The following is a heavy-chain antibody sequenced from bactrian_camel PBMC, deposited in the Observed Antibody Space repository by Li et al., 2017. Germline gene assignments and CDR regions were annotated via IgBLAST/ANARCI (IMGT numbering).Heavy chain of an antibody. Sequence: VQLVESGGGSVQAGGSLRLPCRFTTGYSAVTLCMGWFRQAPGKERVGVAQMYSGESSTYYADSVKGRFTISHDNAKRTLYLQMNSLKHEDTAMYYCVAKLPFECYADSSGTDFDNWGQGTQVTVSS. CDR2: MYSGESST. J-gene: IGHJ4*01. V-gene: IGHV3S59*01. D-gene: IGHD3*01. CDR1: GYSAVTLC. CDR3: VAKLPFECYADSSGTDFDN.